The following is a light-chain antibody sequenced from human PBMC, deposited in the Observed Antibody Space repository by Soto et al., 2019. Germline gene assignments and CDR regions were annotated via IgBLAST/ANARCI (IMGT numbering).Light chain of an antibody. CDR3: QQANSFPIT. Sequence: DIQMTQSPSSVSASVGDRVTITCRASQGITNRLAWYQQKPGKAPKLLIYEASSLQSGVPSRISGSGSGTDFTLTISSLQPEDFETYYCQQANSFPITLGQGTRLEI. CDR2: EAS. J-gene: IGKJ5*01. CDR1: QGITNR. V-gene: IGKV1D-12*01.